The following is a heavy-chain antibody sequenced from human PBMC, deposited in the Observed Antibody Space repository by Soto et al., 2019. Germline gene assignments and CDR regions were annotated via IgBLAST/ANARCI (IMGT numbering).Heavy chain of an antibody. CDR1: GFTVSSNY. CDR3: ARGPTRYYYGSGSPPDV. V-gene: IGHV3-53*01. D-gene: IGHD3-10*01. J-gene: IGHJ6*02. CDR2: IYSGGST. Sequence: GGSLRLSCAAFGFTVSSNYMSWVRQAPGKGLEWVSVIYSGGSTYYADSVKGRFTISRDNSKNTLYLQMNSLRAEDTAVYYCARGPTRYYYGSGSPPDVWGQGTTVTVSS.